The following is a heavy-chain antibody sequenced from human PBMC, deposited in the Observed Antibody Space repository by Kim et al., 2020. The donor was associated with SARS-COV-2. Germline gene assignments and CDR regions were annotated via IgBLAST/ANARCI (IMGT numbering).Heavy chain of an antibody. J-gene: IGHJ4*02. CDR3: ARDSTLYYFDY. CDR2: IIPILGIA. V-gene: IGHV1-69*04. Sequence: SVKVSCKASGGTFSSYAISWVRQAPGQGLEWMGRIIPILGIANYAQKFQGRVTITADKSTSTAYMELSSLRSEDTAVYYCARDSTLYYFDYWGQGTLVTVSS. D-gene: IGHD2-2*01. CDR1: GGTFSSYA.